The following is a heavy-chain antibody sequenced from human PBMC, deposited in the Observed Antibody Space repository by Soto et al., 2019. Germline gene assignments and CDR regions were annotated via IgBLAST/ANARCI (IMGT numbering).Heavy chain of an antibody. CDR2: ISGSGYRK. D-gene: IGHD1-26*01. Sequence: EVQLLESGGGLVQPGGSLKLSCAASGFSFDSHSMSWVRQAPGKGLEWVAGISGSGYRKYHADSVRGRFTISRDNSWNTLNLQMNSQRAVDTALSYCAKSRCDRRSTYSFAAWGQGTVVTVSS. J-gene: IGHJ4*02. CDR1: GFSFDSHS. V-gene: IGHV3-23*01. CDR3: AKSRCDRRSTYSFAA.